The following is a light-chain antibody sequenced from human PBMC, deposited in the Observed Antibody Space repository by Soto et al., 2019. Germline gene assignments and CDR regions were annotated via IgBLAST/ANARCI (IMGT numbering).Light chain of an antibody. CDR1: QGISSY. Sequence: DIQLTQSPSFLSASVGDRVTITCRASQGISSYLAWYQQKPGKAPKLLIYAASTLQSGVPSRFSGSGSGTEFTITISTLQPEDFATYYCQQLNSYPSFGQGPKLEIK. V-gene: IGKV1-9*01. J-gene: IGKJ1*01. CDR2: AAS. CDR3: QQLNSYPS.